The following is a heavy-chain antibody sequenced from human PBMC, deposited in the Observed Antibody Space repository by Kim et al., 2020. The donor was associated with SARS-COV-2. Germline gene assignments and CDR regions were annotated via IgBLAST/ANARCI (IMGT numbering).Heavy chain of an antibody. J-gene: IGHJ6*02. D-gene: IGHD3-10*01. V-gene: IGHV1-18*01. CDR1: GYTFTSYG. Sequence: ASVKVSCKASGYTFTSYGISWVRQAPGQGLEWMGWISAYNGNTNYAQKLQGRVTMTTDTSTSTAYMELRSLRSDDTAVYYCAREGTMVRGVMRSYYYYGMDVWGQGTTVTVSS. CDR2: ISAYNGNT. CDR3: AREGTMVRGVMRSYYYYGMDV.